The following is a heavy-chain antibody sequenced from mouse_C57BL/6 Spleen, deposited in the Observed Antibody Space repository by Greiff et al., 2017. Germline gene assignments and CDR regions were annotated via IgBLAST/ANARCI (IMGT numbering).Heavy chain of an antibody. CDR2: IRNKANGYTT. CDR3: ARLPGFAY. CDR1: GFTFTDYY. Sequence: EVNVVESGGGLVQPGGSLSLSCAASGFTFTDYYMSWVRQPPGKALEWLGFIRNKANGYTTEYSASVKGRFTISRDNSQSILYLQMNALRAEDSATYYCARLPGFAYWGQGTLVTVSA. J-gene: IGHJ3*01. V-gene: IGHV7-3*01.